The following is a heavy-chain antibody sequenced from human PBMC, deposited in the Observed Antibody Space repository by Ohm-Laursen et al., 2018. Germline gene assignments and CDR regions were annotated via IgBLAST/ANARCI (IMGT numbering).Heavy chain of an antibody. D-gene: IGHD3-10*01. CDR1: GYTFTSYA. CDR3: ARDGQNRFGDLHYYYGMDV. V-gene: IGHV1-18*01. Sequence: ASVKVSCKVSGYTFTSYAISWVRQAPGQGLEWMGWIGVYNGNTYYAQKLQGRVTMTTDTSTSTAYMELRSLTSDDTAVYYCARDGQNRFGDLHYYYGMDVWGQGTTVTVSS. CDR2: IGVYNGNT. J-gene: IGHJ6*02.